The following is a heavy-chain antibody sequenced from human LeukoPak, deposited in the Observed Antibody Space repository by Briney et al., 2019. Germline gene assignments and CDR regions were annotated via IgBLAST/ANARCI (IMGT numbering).Heavy chain of an antibody. J-gene: IGHJ4*02. D-gene: IGHD3-3*01. CDR2: INPNSGGT. CDR3: ARDESITIFGVVPFDY. Sequence: ASVKVSCKASGYTFTGYYMHWVRQAPGQGLEWMGWINPNSGGTNYAQKFQGRVTMTRDTSISTAYMELSRLRSDDTAVYYCARDESITIFGVVPFDYWGQGPLVTVSS. V-gene: IGHV1-2*02. CDR1: GYTFTGYY.